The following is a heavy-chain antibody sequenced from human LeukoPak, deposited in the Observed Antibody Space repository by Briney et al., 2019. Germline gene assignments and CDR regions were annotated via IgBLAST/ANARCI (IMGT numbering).Heavy chain of an antibody. J-gene: IGHJ4*02. Sequence: PGGSLRLSCTASGFTFSKNDMHWVRQAPGKGLEWVAVLSYDGRNTYYAESVKGRFTISRDNTKNTLYLQMNSLRAEDTAVYYCARGRGGMERYFDWFFDYWGQGTLVTVSS. V-gene: IGHV3-30*03. CDR1: GFTFSKND. D-gene: IGHD3-9*01. CDR3: ARGRGGMERYFDWFFDY. CDR2: LSYDGRNT.